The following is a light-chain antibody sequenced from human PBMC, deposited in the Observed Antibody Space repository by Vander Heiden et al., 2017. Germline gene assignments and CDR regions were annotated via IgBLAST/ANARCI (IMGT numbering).Light chain of an antibody. CDR1: SSDVGAYNY. J-gene: IGLJ2*01. V-gene: IGLV2-8*01. CDR2: EGS. Sequence: QSALTPPPSASGSPGQSVTISCTGSSSDVGAYNYVSWYQQHPGKAPKVMIYEGSKRPAEVPDRFSGSKSGNTASLTVSGLQGEDEADYYCSSYAGSNTLVFGGGTKLTVL. CDR3: SSYAGSNTLV.